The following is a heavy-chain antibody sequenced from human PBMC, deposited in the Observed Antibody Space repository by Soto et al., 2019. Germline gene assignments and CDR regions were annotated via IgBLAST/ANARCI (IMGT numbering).Heavy chain of an antibody. Sequence: QVRLVESGGGLVQPGRSLRLSCAASGFTFSSFGMHWVRQAPGKGLEWVAVILYDGSNKYYADSVKGRFTISRDNSKNTLFLQMNSLRVEDTAVYYYARDPCSGCSAWWLDYWGQGALITVSS. J-gene: IGHJ4*02. CDR3: ARDPCSGCSAWWLDY. D-gene: IGHD2-8*02. CDR1: GFTFSSFG. V-gene: IGHV3-33*01. CDR2: ILYDGSNK.